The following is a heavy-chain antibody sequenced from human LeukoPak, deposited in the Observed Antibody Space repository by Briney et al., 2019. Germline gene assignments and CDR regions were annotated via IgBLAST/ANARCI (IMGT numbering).Heavy chain of an antibody. CDR1: GGSISSGGYY. CDR3: ARGNGDYISYYFDY. Sequence: SETLSLTCTVSGGSISSGGYYWSWIRQHPGKGLEWSGYIYYSGSTYYNPSLKSRVTISVDTSKNQFSLKLSSVTAADTAVYYCARGNGDYISYYFDYWGQGTLVTVSS. D-gene: IGHD4-17*01. V-gene: IGHV4-31*03. CDR2: IYYSGST. J-gene: IGHJ4*02.